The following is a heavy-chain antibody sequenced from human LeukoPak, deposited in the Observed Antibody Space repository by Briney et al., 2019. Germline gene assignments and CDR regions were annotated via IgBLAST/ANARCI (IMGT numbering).Heavy chain of an antibody. CDR1: GFTFSSYG. V-gene: IGHV3-30*03. CDR2: ISFDGSNK. D-gene: IGHD2-21*01. CDR3: LTIVETDLDAFDI. J-gene: IGHJ3*02. Sequence: PGGSLRLSCAASGFTFSSYGMHWVRQAPGKGLEWVAVISFDGSNKYHADSVKGRFTISRDNSKNALYLQMNSLRAEDTAVYYCLTIVETDLDAFDIWGQGTKVTVSS.